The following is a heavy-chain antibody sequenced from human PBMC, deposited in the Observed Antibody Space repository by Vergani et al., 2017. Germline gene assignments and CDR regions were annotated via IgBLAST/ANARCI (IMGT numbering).Heavy chain of an antibody. V-gene: IGHV4-39*02. Sequence: HLQLQESGPGLVKPSETLSLTCTVSGGSVSSSSYYWGWIRQPPGKGLEWIGSIYYSGSTYYNPSLKGRVTISVDTSKNQFSLQLNSVTPEDTAVYYCARDGDWNYAYLDYWGQGTLVTVSS. J-gene: IGHJ4*02. D-gene: IGHD1-7*01. CDR1: GGSVSSSSYY. CDR2: IYYSGST. CDR3: ARDGDWNYAYLDY.